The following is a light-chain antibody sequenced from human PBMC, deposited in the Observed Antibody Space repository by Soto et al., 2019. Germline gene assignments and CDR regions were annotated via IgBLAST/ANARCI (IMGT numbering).Light chain of an antibody. CDR3: QQYNNWPAWT. V-gene: IGKV3-15*01. J-gene: IGKJ1*01. Sequence: EIVMTQSPATLSVSPGERATLSCRASQSVSSNLAWYQQKPGQAPRLLIYGASTTATGIPARFSGSGSETEFTLTISNLQSEDFAVYYCQQYNNWPAWTFGQGTKVEIK. CDR1: QSVSSN. CDR2: GAS.